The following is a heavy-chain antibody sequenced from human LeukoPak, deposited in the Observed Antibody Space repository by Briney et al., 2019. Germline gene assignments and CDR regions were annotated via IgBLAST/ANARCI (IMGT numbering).Heavy chain of an antibody. J-gene: IGHJ5*02. CDR2: INPNSGGT. CDR3: ASVDPRRTWFDP. CDR1: GYTFTGYY. V-gene: IGHV1-2*06. Sequence: ASVKVSCKASGYTFTGYYMHWVRQPPGQGLEWMGRINPNSGGTNYAQKFQGRVTMTRDTSISTAYMELSRLRSDDTAVYYCASVDPRRTWFDPWGQGTLVTVSS.